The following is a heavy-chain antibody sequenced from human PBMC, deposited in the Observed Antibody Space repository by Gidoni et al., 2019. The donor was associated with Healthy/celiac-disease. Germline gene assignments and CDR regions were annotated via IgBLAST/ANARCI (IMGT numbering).Heavy chain of an antibody. Sequence: QVQLVESGGCVVQPGRSLRLSCASSGFTFRSYGMHWVRQAPGKGLEWVAVIAYDGSNKYYADSVKGRFTISRDNSKNTLYLQMNSLRAEDTAVYYCAKEVDTAMVTNYWGQGTLVTVSP. J-gene: IGHJ4*02. D-gene: IGHD5-18*01. CDR1: GFTFRSYG. CDR2: IAYDGSNK. CDR3: AKEVDTAMVTNY. V-gene: IGHV3-30*18.